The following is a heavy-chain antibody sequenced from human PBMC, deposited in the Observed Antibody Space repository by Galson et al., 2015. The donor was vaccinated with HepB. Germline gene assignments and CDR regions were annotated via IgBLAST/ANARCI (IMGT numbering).Heavy chain of an antibody. CDR3: ARRIVVVPAAIPGDSVYFDY. J-gene: IGHJ4*02. V-gene: IGHV3-7*01. CDR1: GFTFSSYW. Sequence: SLRLSCAASGFTFSSYWMSWVRQAPGKGLEWVANIKQDGSEKYYVDSVKGRFTISRDNAKNSLYLQMNSLRAEDTAVYYCARRIVVVPAAIPGDSVYFDYWSQGTLVTVSS. D-gene: IGHD2-2*02. CDR2: IKQDGSEK.